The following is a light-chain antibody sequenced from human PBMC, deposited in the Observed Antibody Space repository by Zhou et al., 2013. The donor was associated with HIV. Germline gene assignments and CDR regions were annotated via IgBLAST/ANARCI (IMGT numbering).Light chain of an antibody. V-gene: IGKV1-27*01. CDR2: AAS. J-gene: IGKJ3*01. CDR3: QRYNNAPFT. Sequence: DIQMTQSPSSLSASVGDRVTVTCRASQDISNFLAWYQQKPGKVPKLLIYAASTLQSGVPSRFSGRGSGTDFTLTISSLQPEDVATYYCQRYNNAPFTFGPGTKVDI. CDR1: QDISNF.